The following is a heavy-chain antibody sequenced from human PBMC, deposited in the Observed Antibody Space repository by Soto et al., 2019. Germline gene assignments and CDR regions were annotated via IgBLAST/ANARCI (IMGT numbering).Heavy chain of an antibody. D-gene: IGHD3-9*01. CDR2: NNPSATT. Sequence: SETLSLTCTVYGGSFSGYYWTWIRQSPGKGLEWMGENNPSATTNYNASLYNRVTISVDTSKSQLSLKLSSVTAADTAVYYCARAHRRYDISVWGQGTAVTVSS. V-gene: IGHV4-34*01. J-gene: IGHJ6*02. CDR1: GGSFSGYY. CDR3: ARAHRRYDISV.